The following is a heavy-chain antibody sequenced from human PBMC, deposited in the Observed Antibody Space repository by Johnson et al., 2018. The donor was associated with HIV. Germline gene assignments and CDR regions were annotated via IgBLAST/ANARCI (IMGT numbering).Heavy chain of an antibody. J-gene: IGHJ3*02. Sequence: VQLVESGGGVVRPGGSLRLSCAASGFTFDDYGMTWVRQTPGKGLEWVSRINSDGSSTSYADSVKGRFTISRDNAKNTLYLQMNSMRAEDTAVYYWARVRRVGAMALDAFDIWGQGTMVTVSS. CDR2: INSDGSST. CDR1: GFTFDDYG. D-gene: IGHD1-26*01. CDR3: ARVRRVGAMALDAFDI. V-gene: IGHV3-20*04.